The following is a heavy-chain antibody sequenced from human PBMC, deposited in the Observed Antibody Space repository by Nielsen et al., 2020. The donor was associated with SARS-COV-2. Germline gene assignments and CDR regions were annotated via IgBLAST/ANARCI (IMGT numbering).Heavy chain of an antibody. CDR1: GYTFTGYY. CDR2: INPNSGGT. V-gene: IGHV1-2*02. Sequence: ASVKVSCKASGYTFTGYYMHWVRQATGQGLEWMGWINPNSGGTNYAQKFQGRVTMTRDTSISTAYMELSRLRSDDTAVYYCARGLVFGVVSWFDPWGQGTLVTVSS. J-gene: IGHJ5*02. D-gene: IGHD3-3*01. CDR3: ARGLVFGVVSWFDP.